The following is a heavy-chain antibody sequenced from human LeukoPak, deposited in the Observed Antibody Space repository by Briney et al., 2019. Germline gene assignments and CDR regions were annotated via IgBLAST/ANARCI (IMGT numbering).Heavy chain of an antibody. CDR3: ASLRERSYYARGFDY. D-gene: IGHD1-26*01. J-gene: IGHJ4*02. CDR1: GGSISSSSYY. CDR2: MYYSGST. V-gene: IGHV4-39*01. Sequence: PSETLSLTFTVSGGSISSSSYYWGWIRQPPGKGLEWIGSMYYSGSTYYNPSLKSRVTISVDTSKNQFSLKLSSVTAADTAVYYCASLRERSYYARGFDYWGQGTLVTVSS.